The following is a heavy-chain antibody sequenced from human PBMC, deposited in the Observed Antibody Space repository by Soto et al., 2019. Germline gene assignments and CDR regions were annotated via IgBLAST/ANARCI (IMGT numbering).Heavy chain of an antibody. CDR2: ISYDGSNK. Sequence: QVQLVESGGGVVQPGRSLRLSCAASGFTFSSYAMHWVRQAPGKGLEWVAVISYDGSNKYYADSVKGRFTISRDNSKNTLYLQMNSLRAEDTAVYYCARANDFWSDFDYWGQGTLVTVSS. CDR3: ARANDFWSDFDY. J-gene: IGHJ4*02. CDR1: GFTFSSYA. V-gene: IGHV3-30-3*01. D-gene: IGHD3-3*01.